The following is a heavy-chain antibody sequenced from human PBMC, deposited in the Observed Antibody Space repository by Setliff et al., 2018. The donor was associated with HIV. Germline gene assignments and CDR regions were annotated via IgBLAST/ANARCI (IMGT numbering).Heavy chain of an antibody. V-gene: IGHV4-39*01. J-gene: IGHJ4*02. D-gene: IGHD6-19*01. CDR3: IIAYSSGWLAPMGFDS. CDR2: IYYSGST. CDR1: AGSIRSSTYY. Sequence: SETLSLTCTVSAGSIRSSTYYWAWIRQPPGKGLEWIGTIYYSGSTYYNPSLKSRATISLDMSKNQFSLRLRSVTAADTAVYYCIIAYSSGWLAPMGFDSWGQGTLVTVSS.